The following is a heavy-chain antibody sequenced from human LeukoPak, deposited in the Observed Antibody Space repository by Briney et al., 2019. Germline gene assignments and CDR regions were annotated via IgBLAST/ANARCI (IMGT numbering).Heavy chain of an antibody. D-gene: IGHD3-3*01. CDR2: INHSGST. Sequence: PSETLSLTCAVYGGSFSGYYWSWIRQPPGKGLDWIGEINHSGSTNYNPSLKSRVTISVDTSKNQFSLKLSSVTAADTAVYYCARDVYYDFCSGYSLFNWFDPWGQGTLVTVSS. V-gene: IGHV4-34*01. J-gene: IGHJ5*02. CDR3: ARDVYYDFCSGYSLFNWFDP. CDR1: GGSFSGYY.